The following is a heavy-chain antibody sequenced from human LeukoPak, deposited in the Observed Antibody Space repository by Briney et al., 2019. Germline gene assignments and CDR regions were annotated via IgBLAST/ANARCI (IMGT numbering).Heavy chain of an antibody. Sequence: PSETLSLTCTVSGGSISNYYWSWIRQPPGKGPEWIGYIYYSGTTTYNPSLRSRVTISVDTSKNQFSLKRSSVTAADTAVYFCARDLYGGTGTYCDYWGQGTLVTVSS. CDR2: IYYSGTT. V-gene: IGHV4-59*01. CDR3: ARDLYGGTGTYCDY. CDR1: GGSISNYY. D-gene: IGHD3-10*01. J-gene: IGHJ4*02.